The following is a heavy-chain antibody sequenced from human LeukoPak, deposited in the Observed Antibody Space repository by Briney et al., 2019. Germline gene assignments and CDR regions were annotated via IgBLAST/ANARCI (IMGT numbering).Heavy chain of an antibody. CDR2: IRRDGGEK. Sequence: PGGSLRLSCAVSGFTFTSYWMNWVRQAPGKGLEWVASIRRDGGEKSYVDSVKGRFTISRDNTKNSLYLQMSSLRPEDTAVYYCARDGTAPGLYFDLWGQGTLVTVSS. V-gene: IGHV3-7*01. CDR3: ARDGTAPGLYFDL. D-gene: IGHD6-13*01. J-gene: IGHJ4*01. CDR1: GFTFTSYW.